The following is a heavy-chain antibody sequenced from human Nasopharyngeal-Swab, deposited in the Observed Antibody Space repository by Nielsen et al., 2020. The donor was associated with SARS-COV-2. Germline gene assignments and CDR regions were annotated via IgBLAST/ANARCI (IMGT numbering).Heavy chain of an antibody. D-gene: IGHD6-13*01. J-gene: IGHJ4*02. CDR3: AREKVGAAAEGFDY. V-gene: IGHV3-74*01. CDR2: INSVETYT. CDR1: GFTFRSYR. Sequence: GGSLRLSCAASGFTFRSYRLHWVRLPPGKGLVWVSRINSVETYTDYADSVKGRFTISRDNAKSTLFLQMSNLRADDTAVYYCAREKVGAAAEGFDYWGRGTLVTVSS.